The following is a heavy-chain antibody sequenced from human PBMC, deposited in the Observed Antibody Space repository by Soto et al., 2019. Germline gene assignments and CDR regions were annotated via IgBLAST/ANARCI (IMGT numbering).Heavy chain of an antibody. Sequence: SETLSLTCAVYGGSFSGYYWSWIRQPPGKGLEWIGEINHSGSTNYNPSLKSRVTISADTSKNQFSLKLSSVTAADTAVYYCARGRYSWSYWGQGTLVTVSS. J-gene: IGHJ4*02. CDR1: GGSFSGYY. V-gene: IGHV4-34*01. CDR2: INHSGST. CDR3: ARGRYSWSY. D-gene: IGHD5-18*01.